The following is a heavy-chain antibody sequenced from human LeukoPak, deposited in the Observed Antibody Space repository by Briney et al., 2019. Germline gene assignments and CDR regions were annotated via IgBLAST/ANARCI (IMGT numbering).Heavy chain of an antibody. CDR3: ARKLTYYYDSSGYYGNWFDP. V-gene: IGHV1-18*01. J-gene: IGHJ5*02. D-gene: IGHD3-22*01. CDR1: GYTFTSYG. CDR2: ISAYNGNT. Sequence: ASVKVSCKASGYTFTSYGISWVRQAPGQGLEWMGWISAYNGNTNYAQKLQGRVTMTTDTSTSTAYMELRSLRSEDTAVYYCARKLTYYYDSSGYYGNWFDPWGQGTLVTVSS.